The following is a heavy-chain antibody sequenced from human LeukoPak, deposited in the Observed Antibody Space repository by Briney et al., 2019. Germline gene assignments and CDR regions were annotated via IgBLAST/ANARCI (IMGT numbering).Heavy chain of an antibody. CDR2: INHSGRT. CDR1: GGSFSGYY. CDR3: ARGGYCSGGSCYKQFNYYYYYYGMDV. V-gene: IGHV4-34*01. J-gene: IGHJ6*02. Sequence: SETLSLTCAVYGGSFSGYYWSWIRQPPGKGLEWIGEINHSGRTNYNPSLKSRVTISVDTSKNQFSLKLSSVAAADTAVYYCARGGYCSGGSCYKQFNYYYYYYGMDVWGQGTTVTVSS. D-gene: IGHD2-15*01.